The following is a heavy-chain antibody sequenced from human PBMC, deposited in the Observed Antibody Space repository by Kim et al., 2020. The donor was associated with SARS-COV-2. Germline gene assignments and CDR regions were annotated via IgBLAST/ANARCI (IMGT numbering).Heavy chain of an antibody. CDR1: NDSIRNSNFY. J-gene: IGHJ4*02. CDR2: IYHSGST. Sequence: SETLSLTCTVSNDSIRNSNFYWGWIRQPPGKGLEWIGDIYHSGSTFYNPSLKSRVTIAVDTAKNQFPLKLSPVTAADTAVYYCARRGPRKYYYDNTGYYAFEYWGQGTMVTVSA. D-gene: IGHD3-22*01. V-gene: IGHV4-39*01. CDR3: ARRGPRKYYYDNTGYYAFEY.